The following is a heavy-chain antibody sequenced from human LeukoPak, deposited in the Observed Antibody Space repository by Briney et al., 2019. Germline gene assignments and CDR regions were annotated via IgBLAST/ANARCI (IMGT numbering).Heavy chain of an antibody. D-gene: IGHD1-26*01. CDR1: GFTVSSNY. CDR2: IYSGGST. J-gene: IGHJ6*03. CDR3: ARVRESGSYSRGYYYMDV. V-gene: IGHV3-53*01. Sequence: GGSLRLSCAASGFTVSSNYMSWARQAPGKGLEWVSVIYSGGSTYYADSVKGRFTISRDNSKNTLYLQMNSLRAEDTAVYYCARVRESGSYSRGYYYMDVWGKGTTVTISS.